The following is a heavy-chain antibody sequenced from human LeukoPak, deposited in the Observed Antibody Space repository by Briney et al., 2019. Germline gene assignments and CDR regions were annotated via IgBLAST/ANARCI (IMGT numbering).Heavy chain of an antibody. D-gene: IGHD4-23*01. CDR3: AKEGGGRTFDY. CDR1: GLSFGSYA. J-gene: IGHJ4*02. Sequence: GGSLRLSCAASGLSFGSYAMHWVRQAPGKGLDWVAFIRYDGADTYYADSVKGRFTVSRDNSKNTLYLQMNSLTAEDTALYYCAKEGGGRTFDYWGQGTLVTVSS. V-gene: IGHV3-30*02. CDR2: IRYDGADT.